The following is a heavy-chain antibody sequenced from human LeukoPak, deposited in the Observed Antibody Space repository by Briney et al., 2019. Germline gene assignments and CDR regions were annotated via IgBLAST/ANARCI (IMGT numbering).Heavy chain of an antibody. CDR3: ARGFLRESDAFDI. CDR1: GGSISSYY. CDR2: IYDSGST. J-gene: IGHJ3*02. Sequence: SETLSLTCTVSGGSISSYYWSWIRQPPGKGLEWIGYIYDSGSTYYNPFLKSRVTISVDTSKNQFSLKLSSVTAADTAVYYCARGFLRESDAFDIWGQGTMVTVSS. D-gene: IGHD3-10*01. V-gene: IGHV4-59*01.